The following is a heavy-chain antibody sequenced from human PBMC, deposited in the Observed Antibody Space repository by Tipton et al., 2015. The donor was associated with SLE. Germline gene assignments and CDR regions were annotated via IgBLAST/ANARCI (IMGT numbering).Heavy chain of an antibody. CDR1: GGSIRSSNW. CDR3: VRDAYCATTTCPLDV. Sequence: TLSLTCAVSGGSIRSSNWWSWVRQPPGKGLEWIGEIHHSGSTNSNPSLKSRVTISVDKSKNQFSLKLNSVTVADTAVYYCVRDAYCATTTCPLDVWGQGTAVTVSS. D-gene: IGHD2-21*01. V-gene: IGHV4-4*02. J-gene: IGHJ6*02. CDR2: IHHSGST.